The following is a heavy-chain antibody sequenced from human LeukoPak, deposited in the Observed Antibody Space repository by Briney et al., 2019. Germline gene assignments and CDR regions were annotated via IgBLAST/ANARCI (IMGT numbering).Heavy chain of an antibody. CDR1: GFTFSTYG. J-gene: IGHJ6*02. D-gene: IGHD1-20*01. CDR2: ISYDGSNK. CDR3: AKALLTGTYYYYAMDV. Sequence: GGSLRLSCAASGFTFSTYGVHWVRQAPGKGLEWVAVISYDGSNKYYADSVKGRFTFSRDNSKNTLYLQMNSLRAEDTAVYHCAKALLTGTYYYYAMDVWGQGTTVTVSS. V-gene: IGHV3-30*18.